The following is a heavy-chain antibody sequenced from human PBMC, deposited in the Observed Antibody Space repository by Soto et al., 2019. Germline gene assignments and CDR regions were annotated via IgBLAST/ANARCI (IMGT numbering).Heavy chain of an antibody. D-gene: IGHD5-12*01. J-gene: IGHJ4*02. Sequence: EVRLVESGGGLVQPGVSLRLSCAASGFTFSSYWMNWVRQAPGKGLEWVANIKEDGSEKYHIDSVKGRFTISRDNAKNSLYLQMNSLRAEDTAVYYCARESLDIVATIGELDYWGQGTLVTVSS. CDR1: GFTFSSYW. CDR3: ARESLDIVATIGELDY. CDR2: IKEDGSEK. V-gene: IGHV3-7*01.